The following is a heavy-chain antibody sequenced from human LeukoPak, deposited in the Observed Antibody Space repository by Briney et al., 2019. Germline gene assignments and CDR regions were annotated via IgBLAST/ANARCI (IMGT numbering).Heavy chain of an antibody. D-gene: IGHD3-3*01. CDR1: GGSFSGYY. CDR2: INHSGST. V-gene: IGHV4-34*01. J-gene: IGHJ4*02. Sequence: PSETLSLTCAVYGGSFSGYYWSWIRQPPGKGLEWIGEINHSGSTNYNPSLKSRVTISVDTSKNQFSLKLSSVTAADTAVYYCARAGAYYDFWSGYYFDYWGQGTLVTVSS. CDR3: ARAGAYYDFWSGYYFDY.